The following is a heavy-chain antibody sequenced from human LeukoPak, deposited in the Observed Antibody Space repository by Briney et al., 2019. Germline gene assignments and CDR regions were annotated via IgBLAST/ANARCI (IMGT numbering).Heavy chain of an antibody. Sequence: PSETLSLTCAVSGGSISSGSYYWGWIRQPPGKGLEWIGSIYHSGSTYYNPSLKSRVTISVDTSKNQFSLKLSSVTAADTAVYYCARDPYLRGYSGYDEVYWGQGTLVTVSS. D-gene: IGHD5-12*01. CDR3: ARDPYLRGYSGYDEVY. V-gene: IGHV4-39*07. CDR2: IYHSGST. CDR1: GGSISSGSYY. J-gene: IGHJ4*02.